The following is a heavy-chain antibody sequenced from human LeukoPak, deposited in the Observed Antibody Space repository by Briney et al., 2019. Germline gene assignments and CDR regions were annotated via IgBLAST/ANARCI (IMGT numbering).Heavy chain of an antibody. D-gene: IGHD4-17*01. CDR2: INPNSGGT. J-gene: IGHJ4*02. CDR3: ARDSGGNYGDYALGY. Sequence: GASVKVSCKASGYTFTSYYMHWVRQAPGQGLEWMGWINPNSGGTNYAQKFQGRVTMTRDTSISTAYMELSRLRSDDTAVYYCARDSGGNYGDYALGYWGQGTLVTVSS. V-gene: IGHV1-2*02. CDR1: GYTFTSYY.